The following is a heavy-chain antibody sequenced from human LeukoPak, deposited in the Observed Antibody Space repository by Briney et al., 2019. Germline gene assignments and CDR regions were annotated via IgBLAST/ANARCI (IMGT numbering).Heavy chain of an antibody. Sequence: PSETLSLTCTVSGGSISSSSYYWGWIRQPPGKGLEWIGSIYYSGSTYYNPSLKSRVTISVDTSKNRFSLKLSSVTAADTAVYYCARYEGDYFDYWGQGTLVTVSS. J-gene: IGHJ4*02. D-gene: IGHD3-16*01. CDR3: ARYEGDYFDY. V-gene: IGHV4-39*01. CDR2: IYYSGST. CDR1: GGSISSSSYY.